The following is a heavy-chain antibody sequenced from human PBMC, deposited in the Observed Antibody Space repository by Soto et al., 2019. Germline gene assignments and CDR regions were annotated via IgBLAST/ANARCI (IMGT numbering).Heavy chain of an antibody. D-gene: IGHD6-25*01. CDR2: INPNSGDT. CDR3: AREASLSGYSSARELDY. Sequence: GASVKVSCKVSGYTFTGYYTHWVRQAPGQGLEWMGWINPNSGDTNYAQKFQGRVTMTRDTSISTAYMELSRLRSDDTAVYYCAREASLSGYSSARELDYWGQGTLVTVSS. V-gene: IGHV1-2*02. J-gene: IGHJ4*02. CDR1: GYTFTGYY.